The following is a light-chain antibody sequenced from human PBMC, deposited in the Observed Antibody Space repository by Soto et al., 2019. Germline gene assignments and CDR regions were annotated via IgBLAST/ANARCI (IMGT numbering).Light chain of an antibody. Sequence: QSALTQPASVSGSPGQSITISCTGTSSDVGGYNYVSSYQQHPGKAPKLMIYEVSNRPSGVSNRFSGSKSGNTASLTISGLQAKDEADYYCSSYTSSSTPYVVFGGGTKL. V-gene: IGLV2-14*01. J-gene: IGLJ2*01. CDR3: SSYTSSSTPYVV. CDR1: SSDVGGYNY. CDR2: EVS.